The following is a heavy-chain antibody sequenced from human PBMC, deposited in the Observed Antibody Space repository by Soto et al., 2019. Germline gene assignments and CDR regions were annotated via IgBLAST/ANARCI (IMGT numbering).Heavy chain of an antibody. V-gene: IGHV3-30*18. CDR2: ISYDGSNK. J-gene: IGHJ6*02. CDR1: GFTFSSYG. CDR3: AKGIKYYDFWSGYQLAKGAYYYYGMDV. Sequence: GGSLRLSCAASGFTFSSYGMHWVRQAPGKGLEWVAVISYDGSNKYYADSVKGRFTISRDNSKNTLYLQMNSLRAEDTAVYYCAKGIKYYDFWSGYQLAKGAYYYYGMDVWGQGTTVTVSS. D-gene: IGHD3-3*01.